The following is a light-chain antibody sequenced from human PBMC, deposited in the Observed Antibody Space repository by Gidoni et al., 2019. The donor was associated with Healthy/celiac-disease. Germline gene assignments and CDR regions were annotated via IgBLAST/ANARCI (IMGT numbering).Light chain of an antibody. CDR2: WAP. J-gene: IGKJ2*03. V-gene: IGKV4-1*01. CDR3: QQYYRAPLR. CDR1: RSVLYSSNNKNY. Sequence: MTQLQHLLDRSLGERATSNCKASRSVLYSSNNKNYLAWYQQKPGQPPTLHSYWAPTRDAVVPDRFSGSGSGTDFTLSIISLQADDVAVCYWQQYYRAPLRFGEGTKLEIK.